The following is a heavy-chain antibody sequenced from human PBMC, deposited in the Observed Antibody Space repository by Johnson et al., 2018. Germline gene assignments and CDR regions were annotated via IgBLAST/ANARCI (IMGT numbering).Heavy chain of an antibody. Sequence: EVQLLESGGGLVQXGGSXRLXCAASGFIFRSYALSWVPQAPGKGLEWVSAFGGSGGSSTYYSDAVQGRFTISRADSKNTPSLQRNSLGAEDTAVYYCARGGWVETYCCGQGALVTVSS. CDR2: FGGSGGSST. CDR3: ARGGWVETYC. CDR1: GFIFRSYA. J-gene: IGHJ4*02. V-gene: IGHV3-23*01. D-gene: IGHD4-23*01.